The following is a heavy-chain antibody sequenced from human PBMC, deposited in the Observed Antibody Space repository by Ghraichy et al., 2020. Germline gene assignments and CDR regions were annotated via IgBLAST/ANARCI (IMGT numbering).Heavy chain of an antibody. CDR1: GGSFSGYY. V-gene: IGHV4-34*01. CDR2: INHSGST. Sequence: SETLSLTCAVYGGSFSGYYWSWIRQPPGKGLEWIGEINHSGSTNYNPSLKSRVTISVDTSKNQFSLKLSSVTAADTAVYYCARGWTFIRYNWFDPWGQGTLVTVSS. CDR3: ARGWTFIRYNWFDP. J-gene: IGHJ5*02. D-gene: IGHD1-1*01.